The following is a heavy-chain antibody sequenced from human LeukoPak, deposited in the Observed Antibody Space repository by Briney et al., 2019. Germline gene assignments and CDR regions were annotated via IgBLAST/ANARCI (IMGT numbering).Heavy chain of an antibody. CDR1: GLTFSSDG. Sequence: GGSLRLSCAASGLTFSSDGMHWVRQAPGKGLEWVAFIRYDGSNKYYADSVKGRFTISRDNSKNTLYLQMNKRRAEVTAVYYCAKDGEDVVVPAAMIDWGQGTLVTVSS. J-gene: IGHJ4*02. D-gene: IGHD2-2*01. CDR3: AKDGEDVVVPAAMID. CDR2: IRYDGSNK. V-gene: IGHV3-30*02.